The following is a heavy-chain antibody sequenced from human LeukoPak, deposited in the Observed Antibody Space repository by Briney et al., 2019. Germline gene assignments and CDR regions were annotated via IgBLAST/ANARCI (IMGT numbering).Heavy chain of an antibody. CDR1: GGSISSGSYY. V-gene: IGHV4-61*02. J-gene: IGHJ6*03. D-gene: IGHD2-15*01. CDR3: ARVSLGGGDYYYYYMDV. Sequence: SGTLSLTCTVSGGSISSGSYYWSWFRQPAGKGLEWIGRIYTSGSTNYNPSLKSRVTISVDTSKNQFSLKLSSVTAADTAVYYCARVSLGGGDYYYYYMDVWGKGTTVTISS. CDR2: IYTSGST.